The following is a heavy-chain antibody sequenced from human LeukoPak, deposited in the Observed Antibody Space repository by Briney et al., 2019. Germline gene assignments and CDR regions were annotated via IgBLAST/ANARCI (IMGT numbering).Heavy chain of an antibody. D-gene: IGHD3-22*01. CDR1: GGSFSGYY. CDR3: ARSPPYYYDSSGYYYYYYGMDV. Sequence: SETLSLTCAVCGGSFSGYYWSWIRQPPGKGLEWIGEINHSGSTNYNPSLKSRVTISVDTSKNQFSLKLSSVTAADTAVYYCARSPPYYYDSSGYYYYYYGMDVWGQGTTVTVSS. J-gene: IGHJ6*02. V-gene: IGHV4-34*01. CDR2: INHSGST.